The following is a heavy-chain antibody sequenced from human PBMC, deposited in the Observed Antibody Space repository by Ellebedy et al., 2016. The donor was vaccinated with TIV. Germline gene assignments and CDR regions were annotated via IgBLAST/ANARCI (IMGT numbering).Heavy chain of an antibody. J-gene: IGHJ4*02. D-gene: IGHD6-13*01. CDR1: GFIFKNFL. Sequence: PGGSLRLSCGASGFIFKNFLMYWVRQAPGKGPEWVSRISTDGSTTNYADSVKGRFTTSRDNAENSLYLQMNSLRAEDTAVYYCARLGVIAAAGASDYWGQGTLVIVSS. CDR3: ARLGVIAAAGASDY. V-gene: IGHV3-74*01. CDR2: ISTDGSTT.